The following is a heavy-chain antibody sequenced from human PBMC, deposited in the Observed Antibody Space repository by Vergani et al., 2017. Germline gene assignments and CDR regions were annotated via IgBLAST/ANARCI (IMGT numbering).Heavy chain of an antibody. J-gene: IGHJ4*02. CDR2: ISGSGGST. CDR3: AKLGNTMVRDPDY. Sequence: EVQLLESGGGLVQPGGSLRLSCAASGFTFSSYAMSWVRQAPGTGLEWVSAISGSGGSTYYADSVKGLFPISRENSKNTLYLQMNSLRAEDTAVYYCAKLGNTMVRDPDYWGQGTLVTVSS. D-gene: IGHD3-10*01. CDR1: GFTFSSYA. V-gene: IGHV3-23*01.